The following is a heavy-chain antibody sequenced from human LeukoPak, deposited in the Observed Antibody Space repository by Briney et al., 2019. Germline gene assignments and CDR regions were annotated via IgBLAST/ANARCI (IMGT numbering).Heavy chain of an antibody. CDR3: ARAQRRRSGYDTGPAFDI. D-gene: IGHD5-12*01. Sequence: SETLSLTCTVSGVSISSYYWSWIRQPPGKGLEWIGYIFYSGSTNYNPSLKSRVTISVDTSKNQFSLKLSSVTAADTDVYYCARAQRRRSGYDTGPAFDIWGQGTMVTVSS. V-gene: IGHV4-59*01. J-gene: IGHJ3*02. CDR1: GVSISSYY. CDR2: IFYSGST.